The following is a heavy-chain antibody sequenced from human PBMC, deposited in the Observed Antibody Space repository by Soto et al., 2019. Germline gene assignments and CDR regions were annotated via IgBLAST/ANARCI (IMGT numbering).Heavy chain of an antibody. CDR1: GGGSSWNSAA. CDR3: AGTTSHQWYYMDV. V-gene: IGHV6-1*01. CDR2: TYYRSRWYN. J-gene: IGHJ6*03. D-gene: IGHD1-7*01. Sequence: HSFSVTGTVSGGGSSWNSAAWDWIRLSPSRGLEWLARTYYRSRWYNDYAVSVRSRITVNPDTSKNQFSLQLTSVTPEDTAVYYCAGTTSHQWYYMDVWGKGTTVTVSS.